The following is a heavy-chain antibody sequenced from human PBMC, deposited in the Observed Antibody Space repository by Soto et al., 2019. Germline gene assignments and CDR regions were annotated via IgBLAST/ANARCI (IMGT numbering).Heavy chain of an antibody. CDR1: GFTFGNYA. Sequence: EVRLLESGGGLVQPGGSPRLSCAASGFTFGNYAMTWVRQGPGRGLEWVSALSGSSLNTYYADSVKGRFTISRDNSKNTMYLEMNSLRVDDTAVYYCTTQCFLSSRKPPEDVWGQGTPVAVSS. J-gene: IGHJ6*01. CDR3: TTQCFLSSRKPPEDV. CDR2: LSGSSLNT. V-gene: IGHV3-23*01. D-gene: IGHD3-16*01.